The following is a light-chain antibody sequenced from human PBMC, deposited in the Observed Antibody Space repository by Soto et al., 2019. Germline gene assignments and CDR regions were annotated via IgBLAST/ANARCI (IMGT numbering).Light chain of an antibody. V-gene: IGKV1-9*01. CDR3: QQLDSYPIT. Sequence: DIQLTQSPSFLSASVEDRVTITCRASQGIGSYLAWYHQKPGKAPKLLIYAASTLQSGGPSRFNASGSGPDFILIISRLQPEDSANYYCQQLDSYPITFGQGTRLEIK. CDR2: AAS. CDR1: QGIGSY. J-gene: IGKJ5*01.